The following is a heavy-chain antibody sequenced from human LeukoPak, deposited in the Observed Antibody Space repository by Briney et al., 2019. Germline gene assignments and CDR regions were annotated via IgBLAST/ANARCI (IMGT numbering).Heavy chain of an antibody. D-gene: IGHD3-22*01. Sequence: ASVTVSCTASGGTFSIYAISWVRQAPGQGLEWMGGIIPIFGTANYAQKFQGRVTITADESTSTAYMELSSLRSEDTAVYYRAIPFYDSSGYYYVSDYWGQGTLVTVSS. CDR3: AIPFYDSSGYYYVSDY. J-gene: IGHJ4*02. CDR2: IIPIFGTA. V-gene: IGHV1-69*13. CDR1: GGTFSIYA.